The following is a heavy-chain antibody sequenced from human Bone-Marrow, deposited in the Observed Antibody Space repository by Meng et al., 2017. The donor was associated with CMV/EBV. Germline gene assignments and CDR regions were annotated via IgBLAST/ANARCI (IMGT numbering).Heavy chain of an antibody. V-gene: IGHV1-46*01. CDR3: AKAPSGSSWYSYGYFDY. CDR2: IDPSSGGST. D-gene: IGHD6-13*01. J-gene: IGHJ4*02. Sequence: ASVKVSCKAFGYTFTRYYMHWVRQAPGQGLEWMGMIDPSSGGSTRYAQTFQGRVTVTRDTSTSTVYMELSGLRSEDTALYYCAKAPSGSSWYSYGYFDYWGQGPLVTVSS. CDR1: GYTFTRYY.